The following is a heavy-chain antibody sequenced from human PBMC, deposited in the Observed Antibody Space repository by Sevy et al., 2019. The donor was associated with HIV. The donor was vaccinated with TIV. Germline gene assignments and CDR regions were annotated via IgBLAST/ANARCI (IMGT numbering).Heavy chain of an antibody. CDR3: AKEVSKHSYSDY. CDR1: GFTFSSYA. D-gene: IGHD3-10*01. Sequence: GGSLRLSCVTSGFTFSSYAMSWVRQTPGKGLEWVSAIGGSADYTYYADSVKGRFTISRDNSKNTVDLQMNGLGAQDTAVDYSAKEVSKHSYSDYWGQGTLVTVAS. V-gene: IGHV3-23*01. J-gene: IGHJ4*02. CDR2: IGGSADYT.